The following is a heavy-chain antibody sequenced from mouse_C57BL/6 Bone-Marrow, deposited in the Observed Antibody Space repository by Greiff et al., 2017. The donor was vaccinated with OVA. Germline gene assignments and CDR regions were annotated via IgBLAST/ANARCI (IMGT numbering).Heavy chain of an antibody. D-gene: IGHD2-3*01. J-gene: IGHJ2*01. CDR1: GYTFTDYY. CDR3: ASSYDGYPLYFDY. Sequence: VQLQQSGPVLVKPGASVKMSCKASGYTFTDYYMNWVKQSHGKSLEWIGVINPYNGGTSYNQKFKGKATLTVDKSSSTAYMELNSLTSEDSAVYYCASSYDGYPLYFDYWGQGTTLTVSS. CDR2: INPYNGGT. V-gene: IGHV1-19*01.